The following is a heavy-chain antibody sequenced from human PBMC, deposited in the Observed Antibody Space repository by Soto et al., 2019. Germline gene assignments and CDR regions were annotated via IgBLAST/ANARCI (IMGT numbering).Heavy chain of an antibody. V-gene: IGHV3-15*01. CDR2: IKSKTDGGTT. CDR3: ARAEYCSSTSCYPFDY. CDR1: GFTFSNAW. J-gene: IGHJ4*02. Sequence: GGSLRLSCAASGFTFSNAWMSWVRQAPGKGLEWVGRIKSKTDGGTTDYAAPVKGRFTISRDDSKNTLYLQMNSLKTEDTAVYYCARAEYCSSTSCYPFDYWGQGTLVTVSS. D-gene: IGHD2-2*01.